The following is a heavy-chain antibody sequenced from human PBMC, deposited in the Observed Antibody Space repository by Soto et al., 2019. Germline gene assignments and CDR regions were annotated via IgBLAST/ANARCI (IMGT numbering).Heavy chain of an antibody. V-gene: IGHV3-21*01. J-gene: IGHJ4*02. D-gene: IGHD6-19*01. CDR3: ARMMTPISSGDVIFDY. Sequence: EVQLVESGGGLVKPGGSLRLSCAASGFTFSSYSMNWVRQAPGKGLEWVSSISSSRSYIYYADSVKGRFTVPRDNAKNALYLQMNRLRAEDTAVYYCARMMTPISSGDVIFDYRGQGTLVTVSS. CDR2: ISSSRSYI. CDR1: GFTFSSYS.